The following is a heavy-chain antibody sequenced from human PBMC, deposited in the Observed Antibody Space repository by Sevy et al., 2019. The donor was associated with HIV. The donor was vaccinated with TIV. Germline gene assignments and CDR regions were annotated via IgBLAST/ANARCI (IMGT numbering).Heavy chain of an antibody. V-gene: IGHV3-7*01. CDR2: IKQDGSEK. CDR3: ARVYQSSGWFFSDAFDI. D-gene: IGHD6-19*01. Sequence: GGSLRLSCAASGFTFSRFWMSWVRQAPGKGLEWVANIKQDGSEKYYVNSVKGRFTISRDNAKNSLYLQMNSLRAEDTAVYYCARVYQSSGWFFSDAFDIWGQGTMVTVSS. CDR1: GFTFSRFW. J-gene: IGHJ3*02.